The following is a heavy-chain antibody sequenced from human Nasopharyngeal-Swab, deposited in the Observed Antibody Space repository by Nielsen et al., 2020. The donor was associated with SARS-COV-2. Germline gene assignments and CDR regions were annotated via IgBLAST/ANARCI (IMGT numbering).Heavy chain of an antibody. V-gene: IGHV4-30-2*01. CDR2: IYHSGSA. J-gene: IGHJ4*02. Sequence: SETLSLTCAVSGGSISRPGYSWNWIRQPPGQALEWLGYIYHSGSAYYNPSLKSRLSISVDTSKNQFSLELSSVTAADTAVYFCARKRDYSVYDFLGQGALVTVTS. CDR3: ARKRDYSVYDF. D-gene: IGHD4-11*01. CDR1: GGSISRPGYS.